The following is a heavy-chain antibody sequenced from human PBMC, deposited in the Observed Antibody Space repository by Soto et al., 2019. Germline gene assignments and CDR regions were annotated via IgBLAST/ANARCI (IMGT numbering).Heavy chain of an antibody. CDR1: GYTFTSYC. Sequence: AFLKVSCKSSGYTFTSYCIGFVLHNTVQGLEWMGWISAYNGNTNYAQKLQGRVTMTTDTSTSTAYMELRSLRSDDTAVYYCARDGPRIAVAGTFDYLVQGTLVTVSS. J-gene: IGHJ4*02. CDR3: ARDGPRIAVAGTFDY. V-gene: IGHV1-18*04. D-gene: IGHD6-19*01. CDR2: ISAYNGNT.